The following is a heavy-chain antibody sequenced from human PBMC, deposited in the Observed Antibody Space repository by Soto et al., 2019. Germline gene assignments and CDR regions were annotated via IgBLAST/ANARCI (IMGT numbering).Heavy chain of an antibody. CDR1: GFSLNTSGVG. CDR3: SHSVLRYFDY. CDR2: IFWDDVK. V-gene: IGHV2-5*02. D-gene: IGHD4-17*01. J-gene: IGHJ4*02. Sequence: QVTLKESGPTLVKPTQTLTLTCTFSGFSLNTSGVGVGWIRQPPGKAREGLGLIFWDDVKRYSPSLKSRLTITKDTSKNQVVLTMTNMDPVDTATYYCSHSVLRYFDYWGQGTLVTVSS.